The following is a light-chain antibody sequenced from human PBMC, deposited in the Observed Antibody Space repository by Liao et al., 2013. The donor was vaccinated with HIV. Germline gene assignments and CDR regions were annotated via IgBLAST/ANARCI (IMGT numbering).Light chain of an antibody. CDR2: YDS. Sequence: SYVLTQPPSVSVAPGKTARITCGGNNIGNKSVHWYRQKPGQAPVLVIYYDSDRPSGIPERFSGSNSGNTATLTISRVETGDEADYYCQVWDSDRDHPSVVFGGGTKLTVL. CDR3: QVWDSDRDHPSVV. J-gene: IGLJ2*01. V-gene: IGLV3-21*04. CDR1: NIGNKS.